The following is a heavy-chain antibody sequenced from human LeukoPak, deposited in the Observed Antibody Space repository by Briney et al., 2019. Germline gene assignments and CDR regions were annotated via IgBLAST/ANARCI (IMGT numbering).Heavy chain of an antibody. Sequence: GGSLRLSCAASGFTFSDYYMSWIRQAPGKGLEWVSYITSSSSTIYYADSVKGRFTISRDNAKNCLYLQMNSLRAEDMALYYCAKDRYSSASLGAYFDHWGQGTLVTVSS. J-gene: IGHJ4*02. D-gene: IGHD6-19*01. CDR2: ITSSSSTI. V-gene: IGHV3-11*01. CDR1: GFTFSDYY. CDR3: AKDRYSSASLGAYFDH.